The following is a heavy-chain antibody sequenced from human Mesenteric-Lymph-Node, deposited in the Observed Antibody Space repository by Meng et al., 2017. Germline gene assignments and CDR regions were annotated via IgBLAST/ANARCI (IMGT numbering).Heavy chain of an antibody. D-gene: IGHD6-13*01. CDR2: IIPIFGTA. CDR3: ARVVAAAGSNWFDP. J-gene: IGHJ5*02. Sequence: QLVHSGAEVKKPGSSVKVSCKASGGTFSSYAISWVRQAPGQGLEWMGGIIPIFGTANYAQKFQGRVTITADKSTSTAYMELSSLRSEDTAVYYCARVVAAAGSNWFDPWGQGTLVTVSS. V-gene: IGHV1-69*06. CDR1: GGTFSSYA.